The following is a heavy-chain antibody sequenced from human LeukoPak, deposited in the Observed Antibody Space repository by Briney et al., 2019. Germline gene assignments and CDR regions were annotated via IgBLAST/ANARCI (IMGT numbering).Heavy chain of an antibody. Sequence: SQILSLTCAISGDSVSSNSVTWNWIRQSPSRGLEWLGRTYYRSTWYNDYAVSVRGRITVNPDTSKNQFSLHLNSVTPGDTAVYYCARRLTQYDCFDPWGQGILVTVSS. CDR3: ARRLTQYDCFDP. D-gene: IGHD2-2*01. J-gene: IGHJ5*02. CDR2: TYYRSTWYN. V-gene: IGHV6-1*01. CDR1: GDSVSSNSVT.